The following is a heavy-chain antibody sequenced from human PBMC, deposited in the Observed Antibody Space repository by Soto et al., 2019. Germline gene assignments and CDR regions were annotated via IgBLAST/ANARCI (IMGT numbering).Heavy chain of an antibody. Sequence: EVQLLESGGGWVQPGGSLRLSFAASGFTFSSYAMSWVRQPPGKGLGWVSAISGSGGSTYYADSVKGRFTISRDNSKNTLYLQMNSLRAEDTAVYYCAKGTDIAAADCYLDYWGQGTLVTVSS. CDR1: GFTFSSYA. V-gene: IGHV3-23*01. J-gene: IGHJ4*02. D-gene: IGHD6-13*01. CDR2: ISGSGGST. CDR3: AKGTDIAAADCYLDY.